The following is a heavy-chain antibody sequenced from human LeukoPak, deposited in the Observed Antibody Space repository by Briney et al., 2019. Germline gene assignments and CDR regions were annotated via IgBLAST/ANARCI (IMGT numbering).Heavy chain of an antibody. J-gene: IGHJ4*02. CDR3: ARTPTTVTTYYFDY. Sequence: ASVKVSCKASGFTFTNSAMQWVRQARGQRLEWIGWIVVGSGNTNYAQKFQERVTITRDMSTSTAYMELSSLRSEDTAVYYCARTPTTVTTYYFDYWGQGTLVTVSS. D-gene: IGHD4-17*01. CDR1: GFTFTNSA. CDR2: IVVGSGNT. V-gene: IGHV1-58*02.